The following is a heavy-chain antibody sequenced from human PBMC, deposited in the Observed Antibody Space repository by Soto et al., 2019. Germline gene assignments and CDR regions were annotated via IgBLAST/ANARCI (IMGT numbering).Heavy chain of an antibody. CDR1: GFTFSSYA. CDR3: AKIVGATVKPLFDY. D-gene: IGHD1-26*01. J-gene: IGHJ4*02. V-gene: IGHV3-23*01. CDR2: ISGSGGST. Sequence: SLRLSCAASGFTFSSYAMSWVRQAPGKGLEWVSAISGSGGSTYYADSVKGRFTISRDNSKNTLYLQMNSLRAEDTAVYYCAKIVGATVKPLFDYWGQGTLVTSPQ.